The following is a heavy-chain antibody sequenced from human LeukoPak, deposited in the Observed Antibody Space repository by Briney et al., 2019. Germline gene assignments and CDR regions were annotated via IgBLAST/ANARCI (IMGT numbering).Heavy chain of an antibody. CDR3: ARDGRKMATNPTDY. J-gene: IGHJ4*02. CDR2: ISGSGGST. CDR1: GFTFSSYA. V-gene: IGHV3-23*01. D-gene: IGHD5-24*01. Sequence: GGSLRLSCAASGFTFSSYAMNWVRQAPGKGLEWVSAISGSGGSTYYADSVTGRFTISRDNSKNTLYLQMNSLRAEDTAVYYCARDGRKMATNPTDYWGQGTLVTVSS.